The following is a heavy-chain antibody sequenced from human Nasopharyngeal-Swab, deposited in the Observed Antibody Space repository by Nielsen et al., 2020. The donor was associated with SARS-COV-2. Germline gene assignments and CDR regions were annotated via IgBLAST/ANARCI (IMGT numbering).Heavy chain of an antibody. CDR1: GGSISSGGYY. CDR3: AREFRRVTIFGVVFRGFDY. Sequence: SETLSLTCTVSGGSISSGGYYWSWIRQHPGKGLEWIGYIYYSGSTYYNPSLKSRVTISVDTSKNQFSLKLSSVTAADTAVYYCAREFRRVTIFGVVFRGFDYWGQGTLVTVSS. D-gene: IGHD3-3*01. CDR2: IYYSGST. V-gene: IGHV4-31*03. J-gene: IGHJ4*02.